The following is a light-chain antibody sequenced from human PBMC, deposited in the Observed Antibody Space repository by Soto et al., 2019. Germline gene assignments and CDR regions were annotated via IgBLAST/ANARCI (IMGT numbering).Light chain of an antibody. CDR1: QSVSSSY. CDR3: QQYGSTPRT. Sequence: ETVLTQYTGTLSLSPGDRATLSCRASQSVSSSYLAWYQQKPGQAPRLLIYDASRRATGIPDRFSGSGSGTDFTLTISRLEPEDFAVYYCQQYGSTPRTFGQGTKVDIK. J-gene: IGKJ1*01. CDR2: DAS. V-gene: IGKV3-20*01.